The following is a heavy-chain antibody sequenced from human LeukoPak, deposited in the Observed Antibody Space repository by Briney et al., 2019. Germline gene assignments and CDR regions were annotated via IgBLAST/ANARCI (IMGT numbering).Heavy chain of an antibody. Sequence: ASVKVSCKASGYTFTTYDINWVRQATGQGLEWMGWMNPNSGNTGYTQKFQGRVTMTRNTSISTAYMELSSLRAEDTAVYYCAKIPLEYYDSSGPSDYWGQGTLVTVSS. CDR3: AKIPLEYYDSSGPSDY. D-gene: IGHD3-22*01. V-gene: IGHV1-8*01. CDR2: MNPNSGNT. J-gene: IGHJ4*02. CDR1: GYTFTTYD.